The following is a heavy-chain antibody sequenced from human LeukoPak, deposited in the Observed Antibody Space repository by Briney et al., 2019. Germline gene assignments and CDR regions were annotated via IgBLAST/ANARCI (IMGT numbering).Heavy chain of an antibody. V-gene: IGHV4-59*01. CDR1: GGSISSYY. CDR2: IYYSGST. D-gene: IGHD3-22*01. CDR3: ASQKHYDSSGYYSY. J-gene: IGHJ4*02. Sequence: ASETLSLTCTVSGGSISSYYWSWIRQPPGKGLEWIGYIYYSGSTNYNPSLKSRVTISVDTSKNQFSLKLSSVTAADTAVYYCASQKHYDSSGYYSYWGQGTLVTVSS.